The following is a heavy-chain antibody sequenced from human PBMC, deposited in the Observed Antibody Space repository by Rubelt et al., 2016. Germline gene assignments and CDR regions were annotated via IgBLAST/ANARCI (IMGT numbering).Heavy chain of an antibody. V-gene: IGHV4-34*01. CDR2: INHSGST. Sequence: QVQLQPRGAGLLKPSETLSLTCAVYGGSFSGYYWRWIRQPPVKGLEWIGEINHSGSTNYNQSLKSGGNIPGDASKNQCSLKRSAVTAAGTAVYYCASGGRQLESAYGMDVWGQGTTVTVSS. J-gene: IGHJ6*02. CDR1: GGSFSGYY. CDR3: ASGGRQLESAYGMDV. D-gene: IGHD6-6*01.